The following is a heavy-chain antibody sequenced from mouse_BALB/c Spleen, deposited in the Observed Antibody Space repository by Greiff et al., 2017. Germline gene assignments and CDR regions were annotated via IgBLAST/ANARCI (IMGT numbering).Heavy chain of an antibody. CDR1: GYAFSSYW. J-gene: IGHJ4*01. CDR2: IYPGDGDT. V-gene: IGHV1-80*01. D-gene: IGHD1-1*01. CDR3: AREDGSSYGAMDY. Sequence: VQLQQSGAELVRPGSSVKISCKASGYAFSSYWMNWVKQRPGQGLEWIGQIYPGDGDTNYNGKFKGKATLTADKSSSTAYMQLSSLTSEDSAVYFCAREDGSSYGAMDYWGQGTSVTVSS.